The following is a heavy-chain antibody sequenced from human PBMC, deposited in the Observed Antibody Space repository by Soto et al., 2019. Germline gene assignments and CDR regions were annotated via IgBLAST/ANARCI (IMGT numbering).Heavy chain of an antibody. CDR3: ARDQLEGNWFDP. J-gene: IGHJ5*02. CDR1: GGTISSGGYS. Sequence: SETLSLTCAFSGGTISSGGYSWNWIRQPPGKGLEWIGYIYHSGSTYYNPSLKSRVTISVDKSKNQFSLKLTSVTAADTAVYYCARDQLEGNWFDPWGQGTLVTVSS. CDR2: IYHSGST. V-gene: IGHV4-30-2*01. D-gene: IGHD1-1*01.